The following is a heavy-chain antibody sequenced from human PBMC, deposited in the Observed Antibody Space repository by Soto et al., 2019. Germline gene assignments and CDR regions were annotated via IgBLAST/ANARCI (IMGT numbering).Heavy chain of an antibody. J-gene: IGHJ5*01. CDR3: ARDRYFYDSRGYYRTLDS. CDR1: CGSFSNDY. V-gene: IGHV4-59*01. D-gene: IGHD3-22*01. Sequence: SETLSLTCFISCGSFSNDYWTWIRQSPGKGLEWIGYIFHSGITDYNPSVKSRVTISIDKSRNLFSLNLTSVTAADTAAYYCARDRYFYDSRGYYRTLDSWGQGTLVTVSS. CDR2: IFHSGIT.